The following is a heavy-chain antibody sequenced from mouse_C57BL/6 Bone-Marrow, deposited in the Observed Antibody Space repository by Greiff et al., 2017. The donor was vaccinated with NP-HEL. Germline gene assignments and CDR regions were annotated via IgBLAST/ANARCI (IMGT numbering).Heavy chain of an antibody. CDR2: INYDGSST. J-gene: IGHJ4*01. Sequence: EVHLVESEGGLVQPGSSMKLSCTASGFTFSDYYMAWVRQVPEKGLEWVANINYDGSSTYYLDSLKSRFIISRDNAKNILYLQMSSLKSEDTATYYCTRDSIYLNAMDYWGQGTSVTVSS. V-gene: IGHV5-16*01. CDR1: GFTFSDYY. D-gene: IGHD5-5*01. CDR3: TRDSIYLNAMDY.